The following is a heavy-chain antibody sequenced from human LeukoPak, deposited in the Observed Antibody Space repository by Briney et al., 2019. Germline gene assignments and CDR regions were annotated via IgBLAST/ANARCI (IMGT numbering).Heavy chain of an antibody. CDR1: GFTFSNAW. CDR2: IKSKTDGGTA. V-gene: IGHV3-15*01. CDR3: TTDSLRDSYGGL. D-gene: IGHD5-18*01. Sequence: GGSLRLSCAASGFTFSNAWMSWVRQAPGKGLEWVGRIKSKTDGGTADYAAPVKGRFTISRDDSKNTLYLQMNSLKTEDTAVYYCTTDSLRDSYGGLWGQGTLVTVSS. J-gene: IGHJ4*02.